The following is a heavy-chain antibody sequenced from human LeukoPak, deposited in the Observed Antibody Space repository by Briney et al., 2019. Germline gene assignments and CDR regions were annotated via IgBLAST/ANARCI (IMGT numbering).Heavy chain of an antibody. CDR2: INPSGGST. CDR3: ARDADVVTAVADAFDI. V-gene: IGHV1-46*01. Sequence: ASVKVSCKASGYTFTGYYMHWVRQAPGQGLEWMGIINPSGGSTSYAQKFQGRVTMTRDTSTSTVYMELSSLRSEDTAVYYCARDADVVTAVADAFDIWGQGTMVTVSS. J-gene: IGHJ3*02. D-gene: IGHD2-21*02. CDR1: GYTFTGYY.